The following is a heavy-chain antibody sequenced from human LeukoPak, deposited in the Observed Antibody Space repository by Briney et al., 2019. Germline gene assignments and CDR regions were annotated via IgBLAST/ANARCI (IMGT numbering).Heavy chain of an antibody. CDR3: ARDLLDYGDYLSFDP. V-gene: IGHV1-69*13. D-gene: IGHD4-17*01. J-gene: IGHJ5*02. CDR1: GGTFSSYA. CDR2: IIPIFGTA. Sequence: ASVKVSCKASGGTFSSYAISWVRQAPGQGLEWMGGIIPIFGTANYAQKFQGRVTITAGESTSTAYMELSSLRSEDTAVYYCARDLLDYGDYLSFDPWGQGTLVTVSS.